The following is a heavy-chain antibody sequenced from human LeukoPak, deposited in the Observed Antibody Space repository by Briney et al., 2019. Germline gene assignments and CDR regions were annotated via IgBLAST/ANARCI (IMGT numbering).Heavy chain of an antibody. CDR2: ISGSGGST. V-gene: IGHV3-23*01. CDR1: GFTFSSYA. Sequence: GGSLRLSCAASGFTFSSYAMSWVRQAPGKGLEWVSAISGSGGSTYYAGSVKGRFTISRDNSKNTLYLQMNSLRAEGTAVYYCAKDQHYDSSGPIDYWGQGTLVTVSS. D-gene: IGHD3-22*01. CDR3: AKDQHYDSSGPIDY. J-gene: IGHJ4*02.